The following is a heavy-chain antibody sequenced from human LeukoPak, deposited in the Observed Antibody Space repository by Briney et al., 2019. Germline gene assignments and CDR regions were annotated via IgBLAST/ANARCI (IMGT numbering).Heavy chain of an antibody. D-gene: IGHD6-13*01. CDR3: ARDSGIAAAGSLDY. Sequence: GGSLRLSCAASGFTFSSYAMHWVRQAPGKGLEWVAVISYDGSNKYYADSVKGRFTISRDNSKNTLYLQMNSLRAEDTAVYYCARDSGIAAAGSLDYRGQGTLVTVSS. V-gene: IGHV3-30-3*01. CDR2: ISYDGSNK. J-gene: IGHJ4*02. CDR1: GFTFSSYA.